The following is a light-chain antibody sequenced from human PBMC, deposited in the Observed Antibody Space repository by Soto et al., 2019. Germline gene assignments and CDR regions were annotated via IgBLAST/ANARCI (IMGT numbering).Light chain of an antibody. J-gene: IGKJ2*01. CDR1: QSVLYSSNNKNY. CDR2: WAS. Sequence: DIVMTQSPDSLAVSLGERATINCKSSQSVLYSSNNKNYLAWYQQKPGQPPKLLIYWASTRESGVSDRFSGSGSGTDFTLTISSLQAEDVAVYYCQQYSSTPTFGQGTKLEIK. CDR3: QQYSSTPT. V-gene: IGKV4-1*01.